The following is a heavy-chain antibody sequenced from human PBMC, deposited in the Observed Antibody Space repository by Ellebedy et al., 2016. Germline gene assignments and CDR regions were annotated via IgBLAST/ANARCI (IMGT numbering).Heavy chain of an antibody. D-gene: IGHD3-10*01. CDR2: ISWNSGSI. V-gene: IGHV3-9*01. J-gene: IGHJ6*03. Sequence: SLKISXAASGFTFDDYAMHWVRQAPGKGLEWVSGISWNSGSIGYADSVKGRFTISRDNAKNSLYLQMNSLRAEDTALYYCAKDGTANYGSGKGYMDVWGKGTTVTVSS. CDR3: AKDGTANYGSGKGYMDV. CDR1: GFTFDDYA.